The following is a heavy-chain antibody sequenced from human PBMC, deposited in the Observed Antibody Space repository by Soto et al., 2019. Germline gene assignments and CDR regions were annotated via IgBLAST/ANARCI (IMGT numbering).Heavy chain of an antibody. CDR2: ISAHTGNT. CDR1: GYTLSSYG. D-gene: IGHD1-1*01. V-gene: IGHV1-18*01. J-gene: IGHJ6*03. Sequence: AASVKVSCTASGYTLSSYGIIWVRQAPGQGLEWMGWISAHTGNTDYAQKFQGRVTMTTDTSTSTAYMELRSLRSGDTAVYYCARVPTWYKAMDVWGKGTMVTVSS. CDR3: ARVPTWYKAMDV.